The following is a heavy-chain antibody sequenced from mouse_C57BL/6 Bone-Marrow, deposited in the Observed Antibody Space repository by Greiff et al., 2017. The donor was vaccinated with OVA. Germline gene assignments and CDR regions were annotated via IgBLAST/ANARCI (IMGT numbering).Heavy chain of an antibody. D-gene: IGHD1-1*01. J-gene: IGHJ3*01. CDR2: IDPETGGT. CDR1: GYTFTDYE. CDR3: TYYYGSSPFAY. V-gene: IGHV1-15*01. Sequence: QVQLKESGAELVRPGASVTLSCKASGYTFTDYEMHWVKQTPVHGLEWIGAIDPETGGTAYNQKFKGKAILTADKSSSTAYMELRSLTSEDSAVYYCTYYYGSSPFAYWGQGTLGTVSA.